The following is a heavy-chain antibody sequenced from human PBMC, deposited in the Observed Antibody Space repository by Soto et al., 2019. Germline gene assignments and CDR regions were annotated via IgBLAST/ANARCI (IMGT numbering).Heavy chain of an antibody. CDR2: ISGDATTT. J-gene: IGHJ4*02. V-gene: IGHV3-11*01. CDR3: ASDPYYYASGF. Sequence: QVQLVESGGGLVEPGGSLRLSCAASGFRFSDHYMTWIRQAPGKGLEWVSKISGDATTTYYADSVKGRFTVSRDNAKNSVYLQMNSLRADDTAVYYCASDPYYYASGFWGQGTLVTVSS. CDR1: GFRFSDHY. D-gene: IGHD3-10*01.